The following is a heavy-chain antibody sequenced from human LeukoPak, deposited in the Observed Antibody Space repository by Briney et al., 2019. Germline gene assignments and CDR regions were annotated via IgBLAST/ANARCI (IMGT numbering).Heavy chain of an antibody. CDR1: GGSFSGYY. D-gene: IGHD6-13*01. CDR2: VYYTGST. Sequence: SETLSLTCAVYGGSFSGYYWSWIRQPPGKGLEWIGLVYYTGSTNYSPSLKSRVTISVDTSKNQFSLKLRSVTAADTAVYYCARISSSNWYNERGAFDVWGQGTMVTVSS. V-gene: IGHV4-59*01. CDR3: ARISSSNWYNERGAFDV. J-gene: IGHJ3*01.